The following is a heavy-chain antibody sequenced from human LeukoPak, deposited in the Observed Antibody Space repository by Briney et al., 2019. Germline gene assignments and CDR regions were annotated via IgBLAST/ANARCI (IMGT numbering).Heavy chain of an antibody. CDR3: AKVWSCDS. V-gene: IGHV3-21*04. J-gene: IGHJ4*02. Sequence: PGGSLRLSCAASGFTFSSHSMNGVRQAPGKGREWVSSISSSISYIYYADSVKGRFTISRDISKTTLYLQMNSLTLDDTPIYHFAKVWSCDSWGQGALITVSS. D-gene: IGHD1-26*01. CDR1: GFTFSSHS. CDR2: ISSSISYI.